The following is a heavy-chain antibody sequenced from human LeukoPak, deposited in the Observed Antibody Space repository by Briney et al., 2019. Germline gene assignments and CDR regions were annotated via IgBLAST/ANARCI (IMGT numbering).Heavy chain of an antibody. CDR1: GFTFSSYW. V-gene: IGHV3-7*01. CDR2: IKQDGSEK. Sequence: GGSLRLSCAASGFTFSSYWMSWVRQAPGKGLEWVANIKQDGSEKYYVDSVKGRFTISRDNAKNSLYLQMSSLRAEDTAVYYCAREVLYGSGSYNDYWGQGTLVTVSS. D-gene: IGHD3-10*01. J-gene: IGHJ4*02. CDR3: AREVLYGSGSYNDY.